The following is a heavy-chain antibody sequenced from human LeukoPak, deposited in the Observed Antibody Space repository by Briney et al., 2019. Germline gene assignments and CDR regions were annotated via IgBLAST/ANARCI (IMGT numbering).Heavy chain of an antibody. Sequence: SETLSLTCTVSGGSISSSSYYWGWIRQPPGKGLEWIGSIYYSGSTYYNPSLKSRVTISVDTSENQFSLKLSSVTAADTAVYYCARLGDSSGYYSAYWGQGTLVTVSS. CDR3: ARLGDSSGYYSAY. D-gene: IGHD3-22*01. CDR1: GGSISSSSYY. J-gene: IGHJ4*02. CDR2: IYYSGST. V-gene: IGHV4-39*01.